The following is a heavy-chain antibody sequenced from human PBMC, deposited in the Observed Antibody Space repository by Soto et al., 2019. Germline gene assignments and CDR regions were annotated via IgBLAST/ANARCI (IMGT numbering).Heavy chain of an antibody. CDR2: IYHSGST. CDR1: GGSISSSNW. J-gene: IGHJ4*02. CDR3: ARSVVRGPKGEYYFDY. V-gene: IGHV4-4*02. D-gene: IGHD3-10*01. Sequence: SETLSLTCAVSGGSISSSNWWSWVRQPPGKGLEWIGEIYHSGSTNYNPSLKSRVTISVDKSKNQFSLKLSSVTAADTAVYYCARSVVRGPKGEYYFDYWGQGTLVTVSS.